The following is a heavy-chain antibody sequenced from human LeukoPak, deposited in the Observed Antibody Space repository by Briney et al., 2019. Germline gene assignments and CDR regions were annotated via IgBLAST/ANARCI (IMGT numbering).Heavy chain of an antibody. CDR3: ARSVEMATLSYAFDI. Sequence: PGGSLRLSCAASGFTFSSYWMHWVRQAPGKGLVWVSRIKSDGSSTSYADSVKGRFTISRDNAKNTLYLQMNSLRAEDTAVYYCARSVEMATLSYAFDIWGQGTMVTVSS. CDR1: GFTFSSYW. V-gene: IGHV3-74*01. J-gene: IGHJ3*02. CDR2: IKSDGSST. D-gene: IGHD5-24*01.